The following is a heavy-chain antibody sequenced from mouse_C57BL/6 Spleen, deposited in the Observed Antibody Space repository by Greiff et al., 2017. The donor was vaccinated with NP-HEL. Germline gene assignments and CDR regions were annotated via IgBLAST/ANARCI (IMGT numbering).Heavy chain of an antibody. J-gene: IGHJ4*01. Sequence: QVQLQQPGAELVKPGASVKMSCKASGYTFTSYWITWVKQRPGQGLEWIGDIYPGSGSTNYNEKFKSKATLTVDTSSSTAYMQLSSLTSEDSAVYYCARWGNYVLYYYAMDYWGQGTSVTVSS. CDR3: ARWGNYVLYYYAMDY. V-gene: IGHV1-55*01. D-gene: IGHD2-1*01. CDR1: GYTFTSYW. CDR2: IYPGSGST.